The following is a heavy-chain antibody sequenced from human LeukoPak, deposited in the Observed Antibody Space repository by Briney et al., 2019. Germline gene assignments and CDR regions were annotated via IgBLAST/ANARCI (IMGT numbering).Heavy chain of an antibody. CDR3: AGRRSSGWYAY. J-gene: IGHJ4*02. D-gene: IGHD6-19*01. CDR2: ISGSGGST. CDR1: GFTFSSYA. Sequence: GGSLRLSCAASGFTFSSYAMSWVRQAPGKGLEWVSAISGSGGSTYYADSVKDRFLIFRDTSKNTVDLQMNSLRVEDTAVYYCAGRRSSGWYAYWGQGTLVTVSS. V-gene: IGHV3-23*01.